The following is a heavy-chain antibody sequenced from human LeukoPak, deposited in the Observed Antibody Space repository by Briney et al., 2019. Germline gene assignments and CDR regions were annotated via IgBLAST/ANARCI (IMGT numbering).Heavy chain of an antibody. CDR3: ARGYYLDLGSFDY. V-gene: IGHV3-30*01. CDR1: GLHFRTYA. D-gene: IGHD3-10*01. J-gene: IGHJ4*02. Sequence: GGSLRLSCAASGLHFRTYAMHWVRQAPGKGLEWIPIISYDANTEYYADSVKGRFSVSRDNSENTLFLQMNSLRPEDTAVYFCARGYYLDLGSFDYWGQGALVTVSS. CDR2: ISYDANTE.